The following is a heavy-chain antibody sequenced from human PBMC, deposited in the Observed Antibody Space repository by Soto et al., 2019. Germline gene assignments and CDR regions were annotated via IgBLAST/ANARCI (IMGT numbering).Heavy chain of an antibody. CDR1: GGPISSYY. V-gene: IGHV4-4*07. CDR3: ARVGYTAAADWFDP. Sequence: SETLSLTCTVSGGPISSYYWSWIRQPAGKGLEWIGRIYTSGSTNYNPSLKSRVTMSVDTSKNQFSLKLSSVTAADTAVYYCARVGYTAAADWFDPWGQGTLVTVSS. D-gene: IGHD6-13*01. J-gene: IGHJ5*02. CDR2: IYTSGST.